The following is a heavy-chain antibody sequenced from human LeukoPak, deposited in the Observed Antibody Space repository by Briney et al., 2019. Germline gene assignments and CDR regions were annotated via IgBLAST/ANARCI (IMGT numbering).Heavy chain of an antibody. Sequence: PSETLSLTCAVYGGSFSGYYWSWIRQPPEKGLEWIGEINHSGSTNYNPSLKSRVTISVDTSKSQFSLKLSSVTAADTAVYYCARVTYYYASSGYYPNYYFDYWGQGTLVTVSS. D-gene: IGHD3-22*01. J-gene: IGHJ4*02. CDR1: GGSFSGYY. CDR2: INHSGST. CDR3: ARVTYYYASSGYYPNYYFDY. V-gene: IGHV4-34*01.